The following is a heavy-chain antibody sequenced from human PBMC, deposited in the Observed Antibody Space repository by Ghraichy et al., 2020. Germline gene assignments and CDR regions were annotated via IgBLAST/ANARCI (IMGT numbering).Heavy chain of an antibody. CDR3: ARTYYYDSRDYFDY. V-gene: IGHV3-74*01. J-gene: IGHJ4*02. CDR1: GFTFSSYW. Sequence: GGSLRLSCAASGFTFSSYWMHWVRQAPGKGLVWVSRINSVGSSTTYADSVKGRFTISRDNAKNTLYLQMNGLRAEDTAVYYCARTYYYDSRDYFDYWGQRTLVTVSS. D-gene: IGHD3-22*01. CDR2: INSVGSST.